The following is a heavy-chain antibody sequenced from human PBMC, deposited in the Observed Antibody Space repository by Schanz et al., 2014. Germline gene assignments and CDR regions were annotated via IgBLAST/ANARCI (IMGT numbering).Heavy chain of an antibody. J-gene: IGHJ3*02. CDR2: ISSSSSYT. D-gene: IGHD5-12*01. CDR1: GLTFSDYY. Sequence: PGGSLRLSCAASGLTFSDYYMSWIRQAPGKGLEWVSYISSSSSYTNYADSVKGRFTISRDNAKNSLYLQMNSLRAEDTAVYYCAGAVATIRADSFDIWGQGTMVDVSS. CDR3: AGAVATIRADSFDI. V-gene: IGHV3-11*06.